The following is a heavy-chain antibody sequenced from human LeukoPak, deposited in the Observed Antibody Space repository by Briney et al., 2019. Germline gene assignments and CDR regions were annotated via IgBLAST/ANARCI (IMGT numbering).Heavy chain of an antibody. V-gene: IGHV1-18*01. CDR3: ARGGVVAASEAFDI. CDR1: GYMFSSYG. CDR2: ISAYNGNT. J-gene: IGHJ3*02. Sequence: GASVKVSCKASGYMFSSYGITWVRQAPGQGLEWVGWISAYNGNTNYAQKLQGRVTMTTDTLASIRQMELRSLRSDDTAVYYCARGGVVAASEAFDIWGQGTMVTISS. D-gene: IGHD2-15*01.